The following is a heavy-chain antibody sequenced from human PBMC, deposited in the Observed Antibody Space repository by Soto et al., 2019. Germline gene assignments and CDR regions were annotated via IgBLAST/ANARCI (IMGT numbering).Heavy chain of an antibody. CDR1: GYTFTSYG. J-gene: IGHJ6*02. CDR2: ISVYNGNT. V-gene: IGHV1-18*01. Sequence: ASVKVSCKASGYTFTSYGISWVRQAPGQGLEWMGWISVYNGNTNYAQKLQGRVTMTTDTSTSTAYMELRSLRSDDTAVYYCARVYSSGWYINYYYYYGMDVWGQGTTVTVSS. CDR3: ARVYSSGWYINYYYYYGMDV. D-gene: IGHD6-19*01.